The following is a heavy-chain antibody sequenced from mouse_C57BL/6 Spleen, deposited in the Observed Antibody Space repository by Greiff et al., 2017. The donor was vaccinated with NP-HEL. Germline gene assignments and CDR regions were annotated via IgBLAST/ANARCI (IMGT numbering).Heavy chain of an antibody. V-gene: IGHV1-72*01. J-gene: IGHJ1*03. CDR3: ARYYGSSYWYFDV. Sequence: QVQLQQPGAELVKPGASVKLSCKASGYTFTSYWMHWVKQRPGRGLGWIGRIDPNSGGTKYNEKFKSKATLTVDKPSSTAYMQLSSLTSEDSAVYYCARYYGSSYWYFDVWGTGTTVTVSS. D-gene: IGHD1-1*01. CDR2: IDPNSGGT. CDR1: GYTFTSYW.